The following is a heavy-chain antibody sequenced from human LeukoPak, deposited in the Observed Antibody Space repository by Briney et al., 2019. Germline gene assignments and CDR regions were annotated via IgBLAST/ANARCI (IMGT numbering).Heavy chain of an antibody. Sequence: GGSLRLSCAASGFTFSNAWMSWVRQAPGKGLEWVSLISGDGGSTYYADSVKGRFTISRDNSKNSLYLQMNSLRSEDTALYYCAKAAPTRWSYFDCWGQGTLVTVSS. J-gene: IGHJ4*02. V-gene: IGHV3-43*02. CDR3: AKAAPTRWSYFDC. D-gene: IGHD4-23*01. CDR1: GFTFSNAW. CDR2: ISGDGGST.